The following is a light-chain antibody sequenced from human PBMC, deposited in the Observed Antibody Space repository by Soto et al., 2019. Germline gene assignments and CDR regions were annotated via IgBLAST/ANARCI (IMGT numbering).Light chain of an antibody. V-gene: IGKV4-1*01. Sequence: DIVMTQSPDSLSVSLGERATINCKSSQSILYRSNSKYYLAWYQQKPGHPPKLLIYWASTRGSGVPDRFSGSGSGTDFTLTISSLQAEDVAIYFCQQFFSVPLTFCGGTKVEIK. CDR1: QSILYRSNSKYY. CDR2: WAS. J-gene: IGKJ4*01. CDR3: QQFFSVPLT.